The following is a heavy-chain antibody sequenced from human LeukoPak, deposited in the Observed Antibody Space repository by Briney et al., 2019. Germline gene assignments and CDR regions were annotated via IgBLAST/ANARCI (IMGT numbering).Heavy chain of an antibody. CDR3: ARAGLNTYYDFWSGYYTDFGYYYGMDV. Sequence: PGGSLRLSCAASGFTFDDYGMSWVRQAPGKGLEWVSGINWNGGSTGYADSVKGRFTISRDNAKNSLYLQMNSLRAEDTALYHCARAGLNTYYDFWSGYYTDFGYYYGMDVWGQGTTVTVSS. J-gene: IGHJ6*02. D-gene: IGHD3-3*01. CDR1: GFTFDDYG. V-gene: IGHV3-20*01. CDR2: INWNGGST.